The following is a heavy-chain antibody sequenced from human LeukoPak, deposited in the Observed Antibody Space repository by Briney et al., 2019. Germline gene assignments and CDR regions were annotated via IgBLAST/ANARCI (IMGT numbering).Heavy chain of an antibody. CDR2: ISYDEGHK. J-gene: IGHJ4*02. D-gene: IGHD3-22*01. V-gene: IGHV3-33*08. Sequence: GGSLRLSCAASGFTFSSYNMHWARQAPGKGLEWVAVISYDEGHKYYTDSVKGRFTISRDNSKNTLYLQMNSLRADDTAVYYCARDWGQDYCDSNGYLDYWGQGTLVTVSS. CDR1: GFTFSSYN. CDR3: ARDWGQDYCDSNGYLDY.